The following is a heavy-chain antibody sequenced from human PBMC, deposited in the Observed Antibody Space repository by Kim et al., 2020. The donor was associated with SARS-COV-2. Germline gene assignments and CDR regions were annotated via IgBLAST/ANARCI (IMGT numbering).Heavy chain of an antibody. CDR2: IWDDGNNK. J-gene: IGHJ4*02. Sequence: GGSLRLSCAASGFTFSTSGMHWVRQAPGKGLEWVASIWDDGNNKYYGDSVKGRFTISRDNSKNTLYLQMNSLRAEDTAVYYCARAIIYCSGGICYDEFFNYWGQGTPVTVSS. D-gene: IGHD2-15*01. CDR3: ARAIIYCSGGICYDEFFNY. V-gene: IGHV3-33*01. CDR1: GFTFSTSG.